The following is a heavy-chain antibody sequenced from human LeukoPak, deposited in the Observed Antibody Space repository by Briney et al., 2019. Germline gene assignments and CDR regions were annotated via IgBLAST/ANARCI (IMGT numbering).Heavy chain of an antibody. CDR2: IYYSGST. CDR1: GGSISSYY. J-gene: IGHJ4*02. Sequence: PSETLSLTCTVSGGSISSYYWSWIRQPPGKGLEWIGYIYYSGSTNYNPSLKSRVTISVDTSKNQFSLKLSSVTAADTAVYYCAREDRGSGSYLSVASSFFDYWGQGTLVTVSS. D-gene: IGHD3-10*01. CDR3: AREDRGSGSYLSVASSFFDY. V-gene: IGHV4-59*01.